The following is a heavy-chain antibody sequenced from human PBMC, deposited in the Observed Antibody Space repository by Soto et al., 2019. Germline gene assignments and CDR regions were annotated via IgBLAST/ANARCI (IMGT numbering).Heavy chain of an antibody. J-gene: IGHJ6*02. D-gene: IGHD3-10*01. CDR3: ARGYYSGSGRPTPGGMDV. CDR1: GYTFTNYD. Sequence: QVHLVQSGAEVKKPGASVKVSCKASGYTFTNYDINWVRQAPGQGLEWMGWISTYTGNTNYAQKLQGRVTMTTDTSASTAYMELRSVRSDATAVYYCARGYYSGSGRPTPGGMDVWGQGTTVTVSS. V-gene: IGHV1-18*01. CDR2: ISTYTGNT.